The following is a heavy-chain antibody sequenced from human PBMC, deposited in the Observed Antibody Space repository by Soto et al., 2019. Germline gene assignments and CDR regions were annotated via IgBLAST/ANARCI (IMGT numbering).Heavy chain of an antibody. J-gene: IGHJ6*02. CDR3: ARYGEVTPRKYGMDV. CDR2: IYHSGST. D-gene: IGHD3-16*01. V-gene: IGHV4-34*01. CDR1: GGSFSGYQ. Sequence: SETLSLTCAVYGGSFSGYQWSWIRQAPGKGLEWIGEIYHSGSTNYSPSLKSRVTISIDTSKNQFSLMLSSVTAADTAMYYCARYGEVTPRKYGMDVWGQGTTVTVSS.